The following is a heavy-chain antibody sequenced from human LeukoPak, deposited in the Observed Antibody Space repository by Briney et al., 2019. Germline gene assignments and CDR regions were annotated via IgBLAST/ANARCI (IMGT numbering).Heavy chain of an antibody. CDR3: ARVFYGSGSLHYYHQYMDV. CDR1: GFTFSTYA. J-gene: IGHJ6*03. CDR2: IYSVGGT. Sequence: GGSLRLSCAASGFTFSTYAMTWVRQAPGKGLEWVSVIYSVGGTYFADSVKGRFTISSDNSKNKMYLQINSLRAEDTAAEFCARVFYGSGSLHYYHQYMDVWGKGTTVTISS. V-gene: IGHV3-53*01. D-gene: IGHD3-10*01.